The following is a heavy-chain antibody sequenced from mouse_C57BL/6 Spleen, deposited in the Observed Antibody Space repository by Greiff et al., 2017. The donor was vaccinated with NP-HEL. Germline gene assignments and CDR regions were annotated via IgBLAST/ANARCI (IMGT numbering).Heavy chain of an antibody. CDR3: VSGRGIGFAY. J-gene: IGHJ3*01. CDR1: GFSFNTYA. V-gene: IGHV10-1*01. Sequence: EVQLVESGGGLVQPKGSLKLSCAASGFSFNTYAMNWVRQAPGKGLEWVARIRSKSNNYATYYADSVKDRFTISRDDSESMLYLQMNNLKTEDTAMYYCVSGRGIGFAYWGQGTLVTVSA. CDR2: IRSKSNNYAT.